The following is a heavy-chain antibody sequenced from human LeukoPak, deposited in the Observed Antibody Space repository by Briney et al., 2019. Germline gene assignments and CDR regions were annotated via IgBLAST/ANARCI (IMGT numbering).Heavy chain of an antibody. CDR1: GGSISSSSYY. V-gene: IGHV4-39*07. Sequence: SETLSLTCTVSGGSISSSSYYWSWIRQPPGKGLEWIGEINHSGSTNYNPSLKSRVTISVDTSKSQFSLKLSSVTAADTAMYYCARRGAYYAILTGYRRNDAFDIWGQGTMVTVSS. CDR3: ARRGAYYAILTGYRRNDAFDI. CDR2: INHSGST. D-gene: IGHD3-9*01. J-gene: IGHJ3*02.